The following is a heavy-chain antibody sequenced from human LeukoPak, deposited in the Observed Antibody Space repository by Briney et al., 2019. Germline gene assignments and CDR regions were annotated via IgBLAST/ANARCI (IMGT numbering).Heavy chain of an antibody. J-gene: IGHJ4*02. CDR3: AKSMATIPATFDY. CDR2: IYYSGST. D-gene: IGHD5-24*01. V-gene: IGHV4-59*08. CDR1: GGSINNSY. Sequence: PSETLSLTCTVSGGSINNSYWTWIRQPPGKGLEWIGHIYYSGSTNYSPSLKSRVTISVDTSKNQFSLKLSSVTAADTAVYYCAKSMATIPATFDYWGQGTLVTVSS.